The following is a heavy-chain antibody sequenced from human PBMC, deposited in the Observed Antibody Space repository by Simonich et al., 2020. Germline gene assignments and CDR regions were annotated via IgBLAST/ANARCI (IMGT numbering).Heavy chain of an antibody. CDR2: ISSSSSYI. V-gene: IGHV3-21*01. Sequence: EVQLVESGGGMVKPGGSLRLSCAASGFTFSRYSRNWVRQAPGKGLEVVSAISSSSSYIYDADSVKSRFTISRDNAKNSLYLQMNSLRAEDTAVYYCARGIVGASGAFDIWGQGTMVTVSS. D-gene: IGHD1-26*01. CDR3: ARGIVGASGAFDI. CDR1: GFTFSRYS. J-gene: IGHJ3*02.